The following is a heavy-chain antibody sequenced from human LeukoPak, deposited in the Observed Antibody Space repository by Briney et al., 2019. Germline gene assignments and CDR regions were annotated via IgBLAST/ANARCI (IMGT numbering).Heavy chain of an antibody. D-gene: IGHD1-7*01. V-gene: IGHV4-34*01. Sequence: SSETLSLTCIVSGDSISSYYWSWIRQPPGKGLEWIGEINHSGSTNYNPSLKSRVTISVDTSKNQFSLKLSSVTAADTAVYYCARVLELRRAKGYFQHWGQGTLVTVSS. CDR3: ARVLELRRAKGYFQH. J-gene: IGHJ1*01. CDR2: INHSGST. CDR1: GDSISSYY.